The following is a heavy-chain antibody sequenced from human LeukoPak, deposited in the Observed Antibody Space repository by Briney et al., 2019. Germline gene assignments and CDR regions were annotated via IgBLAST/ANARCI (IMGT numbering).Heavy chain of an antibody. V-gene: IGHV3-30*02. CDR2: IRYDGSNK. Sequence: PGGSLRLSCAASGFTFSSYGMHWVRQAPGKGLEWVAFIRYDGSNKYYADSVKGRFTISRDNSKNMLYLQMNSLRAEDTAVYYCAKDGSYYGSGSYPDYWGQGTLVTVSS. J-gene: IGHJ4*02. CDR1: GFTFSSYG. D-gene: IGHD3-10*01. CDR3: AKDGSYYGSGSYPDY.